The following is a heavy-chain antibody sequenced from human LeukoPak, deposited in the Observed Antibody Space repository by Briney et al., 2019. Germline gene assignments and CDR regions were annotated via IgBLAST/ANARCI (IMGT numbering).Heavy chain of an antibody. CDR3: AGSGYYYDSSGSHALAFDI. CDR2: IIPIFGTA. D-gene: IGHD3-22*01. Sequence: SVKVSCKASGGTFSSYAISWVRQAPGQGLEWMGGIIPIFGTANYAQKFQGRVTITADESTSTAYMELSSLGSEDTAVYYCAGSGYYYDSSGSHALAFDIWGQGTMVTVSS. J-gene: IGHJ3*02. CDR1: GGTFSSYA. V-gene: IGHV1-69*13.